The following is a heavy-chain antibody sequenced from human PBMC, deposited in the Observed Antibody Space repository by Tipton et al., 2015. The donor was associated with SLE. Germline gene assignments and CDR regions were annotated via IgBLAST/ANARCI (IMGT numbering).Heavy chain of an antibody. CDR2: IYSGST. V-gene: IGHV4-59*01. CDR3: ARTLGAIAHTVYDAFDI. CDR1: GGSISTFY. Sequence: TLSLTCTVSGGSISTFYWSWIRQPPGRGLEWIGYIYSGSTDYNPSLKSRVTMSVDMSKNQFSLRLTSVTAADTAVYYCARTLGAIAHTVYDAFDIWGQGKMVTVSS. J-gene: IGHJ3*02. D-gene: IGHD1-26*01.